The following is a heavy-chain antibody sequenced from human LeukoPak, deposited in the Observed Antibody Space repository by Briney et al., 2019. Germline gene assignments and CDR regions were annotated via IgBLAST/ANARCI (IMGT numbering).Heavy chain of an antibody. CDR3: AKDPTYCSGGSCYSGDY. CDR1: GFTFSSYA. Sequence: GGSLRLSCAASGFTFSSYAMSWVRQAPGKGLERVSAISGSGGSTYYADSVKGRFTISRDNSKNTLYLQMNSLRAEDTAVYYCAKDPTYCSGGSCYSGDYWGQGTLVTVSS. CDR2: ISGSGGST. J-gene: IGHJ4*02. V-gene: IGHV3-23*01. D-gene: IGHD2-15*01.